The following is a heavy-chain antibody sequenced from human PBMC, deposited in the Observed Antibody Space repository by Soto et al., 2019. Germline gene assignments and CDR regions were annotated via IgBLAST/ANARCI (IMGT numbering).Heavy chain of an antibody. CDR3: ARGLVRYFATQYFQH. D-gene: IGHD3-9*01. CDR1: GGSISSYY. Sequence: SETLSLTCTVSGGSISSYYWSWIRQPPGKGLEWIGYIYYSGSTNYNPSLKSRVTISVDTSKNQFSLKLSSVTAADTAVYYCARGLVRYFATQYFQHWGQGTLVTVSS. J-gene: IGHJ1*01. CDR2: IYYSGST. V-gene: IGHV4-59*08.